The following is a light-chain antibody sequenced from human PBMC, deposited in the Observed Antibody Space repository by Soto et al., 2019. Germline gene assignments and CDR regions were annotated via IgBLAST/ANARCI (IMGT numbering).Light chain of an antibody. CDR1: QSVSSSY. Sequence: EIVLTQSPGTLSLSPGERATLSCRASQSVSSSYLAWYQQKPGQAHRLLIYGASSRATGIPDRFSGSGSGTDFTLTISRLEPEDFALYYCQQYGSSPPYTFGQVTKLESK. CDR2: GAS. V-gene: IGKV3-20*01. J-gene: IGKJ2*01. CDR3: QQYGSSPPYT.